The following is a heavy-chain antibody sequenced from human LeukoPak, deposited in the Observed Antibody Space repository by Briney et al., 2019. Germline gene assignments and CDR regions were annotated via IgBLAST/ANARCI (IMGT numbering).Heavy chain of an antibody. CDR3: ARSYGYDFWSGSDY. CDR1: GFIFSSRS. J-gene: IGHJ4*02. V-gene: IGHV3-21*01. Sequence: PGGSLRLSCAASGFIFSSRSMNWVRQAPGKGLEWVSSISRSGNSIYYADSVKGRFTISRDNAKNSLYLQMNSLRAEDTAVYYCARSYGYDFWSGSDYWGQGTLVTVSS. D-gene: IGHD3-3*01. CDR2: ISRSGNSI.